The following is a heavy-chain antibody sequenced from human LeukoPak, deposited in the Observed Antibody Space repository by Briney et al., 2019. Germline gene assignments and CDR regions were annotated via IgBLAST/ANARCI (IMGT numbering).Heavy chain of an antibody. D-gene: IGHD3-3*01. CDR3: AKDTKYDFWSGYSPPVGAFDI. J-gene: IGHJ3*02. CDR1: GFTFSSYA. V-gene: IGHV3-23*01. Sequence: GGSLRLSCAASGFTFSSYAMSWVRQAPGKGLEWVSAISGSGGNTYYADSVKGRFTISRDNSKNTLYLQMNSLRTEDTAVYYCAKDTKYDFWSGYSPPVGAFDIWGQGTMVT. CDR2: ISGSGGNT.